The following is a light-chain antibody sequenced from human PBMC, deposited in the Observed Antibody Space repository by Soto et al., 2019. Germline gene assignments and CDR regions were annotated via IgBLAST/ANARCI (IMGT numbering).Light chain of an antibody. CDR2: DVS. V-gene: IGLV2-14*01. J-gene: IGLJ2*01. Sequence: QSALTQPASVSGSPGQSITISCTGTSSDVGGYNYVSWYQQHPGKAPKLMIYDVSNRLSGVSNRFSGSKSGNTASLTISGLQAEDEADYYCSSYTSSSRVVFGGGTKLTVL. CDR3: SSYTSSSRVV. CDR1: SSDVGGYNY.